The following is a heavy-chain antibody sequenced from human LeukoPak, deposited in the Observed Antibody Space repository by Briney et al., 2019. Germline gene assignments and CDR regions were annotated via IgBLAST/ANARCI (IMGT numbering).Heavy chain of an antibody. CDR1: GGSISSYY. CDR2: IYTSGST. V-gene: IGHV4-4*07. CDR3: AREAGIAAAGYNWFDP. Sequence: SETLSLTCTVSGGSISSYYWSWIRQPAGKELEWIGRIYTSGSTNYNPSLKSRVTMSVDTSKNQFSLKLSSVTAADTAVYYCAREAGIAAAGYNWFDPWGQGTLVTVSS. J-gene: IGHJ5*02. D-gene: IGHD6-13*01.